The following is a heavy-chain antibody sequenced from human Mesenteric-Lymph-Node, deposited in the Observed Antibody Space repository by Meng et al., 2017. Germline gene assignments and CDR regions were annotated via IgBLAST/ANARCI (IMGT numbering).Heavy chain of an antibody. D-gene: IGHD3-22*01. CDR3: ARAYYYDSSGYYPGNYYYGMDV. CDR1: GFTFTPYG. V-gene: IGHV3-21*01. J-gene: IGHJ6*02. CDR2: ISGGDDHTESRHI. Sequence: GESLKISCAASGFTFTPYGMTWVRQAPGKGLEWVASISGGDDHTESRHIFYADSVKGRFIISRDNAKNSLYLQMNSLRAEDTAVYYCARAYYYDSSGYYPGNYYYGMDVWGQGTTVTVSS.